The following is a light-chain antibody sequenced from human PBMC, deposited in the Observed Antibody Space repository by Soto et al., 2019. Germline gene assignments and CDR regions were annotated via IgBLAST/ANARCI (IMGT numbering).Light chain of an antibody. V-gene: IGLV2-8*01. Sequence: QSALTQPPSASGSPGQSVTISCPGSNTDVGGYNYVSWYQQYPGKAPKVMIYEVTKRPSGVPARFSGSRSGNTASLTSSGLQAEDEADYYCSSYAGRNVWVFGGGTKVAVL. CDR2: EVT. CDR1: NTDVGGYNY. J-gene: IGLJ3*02. CDR3: SSYAGRNVWV.